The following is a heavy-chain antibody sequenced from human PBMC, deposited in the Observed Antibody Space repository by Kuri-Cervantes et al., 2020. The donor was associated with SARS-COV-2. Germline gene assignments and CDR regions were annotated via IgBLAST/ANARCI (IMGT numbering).Heavy chain of an antibody. CDR2: ISGTGVST. Sequence: GESLKISCVGSGFTFSSSAMSWVRQAPGKGLEWVSGISGTGVSTYFADFVKGRFTISRDNSKNTLYLQMNNLRGEDTAVYFCARGRVGVQDFWGQGTLVTVSS. CDR1: GFTFSSSA. V-gene: IGHV3-23*01. J-gene: IGHJ4*02. D-gene: IGHD2-21*01. CDR3: ARGRVGVQDF.